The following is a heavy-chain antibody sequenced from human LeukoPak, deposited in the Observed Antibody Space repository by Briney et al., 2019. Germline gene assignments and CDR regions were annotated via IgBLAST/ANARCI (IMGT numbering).Heavy chain of an antibody. CDR2: INHSGST. Sequence: SETLSLTCAVYGGSFSGYYWSWIRQPPGKGLEWIGEINHSGSTNYNPSLKSRVTISVDTSKNQFSLKLSSVTAADTAVYYCARVSSDYYFDYWGQGTLVTVSS. CDR1: GGSFSGYY. V-gene: IGHV4-34*01. J-gene: IGHJ4*02. CDR3: ARVSSDYYFDY. D-gene: IGHD6-6*01.